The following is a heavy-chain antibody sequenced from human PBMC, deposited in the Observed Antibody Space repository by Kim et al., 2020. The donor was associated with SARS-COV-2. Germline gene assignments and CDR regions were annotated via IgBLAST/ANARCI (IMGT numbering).Heavy chain of an antibody. CDR3: VGEMSGMAGTVAKY. D-gene: IGHD6-19*01. Sequence: VDLVKGRFTIARDNAKNSLFLQMNSLRAEDTAEYYCVGEMSGMAGTVAKYWGQGTLVTVSS. V-gene: IGHV3-7*01. J-gene: IGHJ4*02.